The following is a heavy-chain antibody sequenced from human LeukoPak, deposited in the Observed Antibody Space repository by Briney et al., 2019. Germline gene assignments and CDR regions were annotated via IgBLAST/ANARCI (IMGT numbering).Heavy chain of an antibody. Sequence: ASVKVSCKASGYTFTSYDINWVRQATGQGLEWMGWMNPNSGNTGYAQKFQGRVTITRNTSISTAYMELSSLRSEDTAVYSCARRVYGAAFDYWGQGTLVTVSA. D-gene: IGHD4/OR15-4a*01. CDR3: ARRVYGAAFDY. V-gene: IGHV1-8*03. CDR1: GYTFTSYD. J-gene: IGHJ4*02. CDR2: MNPNSGNT.